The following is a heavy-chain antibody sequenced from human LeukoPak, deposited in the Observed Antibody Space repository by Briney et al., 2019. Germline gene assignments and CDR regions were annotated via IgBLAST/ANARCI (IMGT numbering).Heavy chain of an antibody. CDR2: IYYSGST. CDR3: ARDSSTSPNWFDP. Sequence: GSLRLSCAASGFTFSSYSMNWVRQAPGKGLEWIGSIYYSGSTYYNPSLKSRVTISVDTSKNQFSLKLSSVTAADTAVYYCARDSSTSPNWFDPWGQGTLVTVSS. J-gene: IGHJ5*02. CDR1: GFTFSSYSMN. D-gene: IGHD2-2*01. V-gene: IGHV4-59*05.